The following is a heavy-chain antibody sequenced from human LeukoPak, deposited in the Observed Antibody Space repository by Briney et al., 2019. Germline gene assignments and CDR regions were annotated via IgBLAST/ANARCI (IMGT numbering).Heavy chain of an antibody. J-gene: IGHJ4*02. CDR1: GYSFTNYD. D-gene: IGHD1-26*01. V-gene: IGHV1-8*01. Sequence: ASVKVSCKTSGYSFTNYDINWVQQATGQGLEWMGWMSPNSGKTGYAQKFQGRVTMTKNTSMSTAYMELSSLTSEDTAVYYCARIRPGQWEYYFDYWGQGTLVTVSS. CDR2: MSPNSGKT. CDR3: ARIRPGQWEYYFDY.